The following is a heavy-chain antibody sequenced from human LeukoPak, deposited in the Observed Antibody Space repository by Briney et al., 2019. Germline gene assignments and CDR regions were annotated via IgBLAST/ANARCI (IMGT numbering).Heavy chain of an antibody. Sequence: SVKVSCKASGGTFSSYAISWVRQAPGQGLEWMGGIIPIFGTANYAQKFQGRVTITADESTSTAYMELSSLRSEDTAVYYCARLNNGSGSFYYYYYMDVWGKGTTVTISS. CDR2: IIPIFGTA. V-gene: IGHV1-69*01. CDR1: GGTFSSYA. CDR3: ARLNNGSGSFYYYYYMDV. J-gene: IGHJ6*03. D-gene: IGHD3-10*01.